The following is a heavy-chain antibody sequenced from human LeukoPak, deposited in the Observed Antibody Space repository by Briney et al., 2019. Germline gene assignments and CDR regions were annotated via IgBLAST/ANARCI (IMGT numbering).Heavy chain of an antibody. V-gene: IGHV3-21*01. CDR2: ITSSSNYI. CDR1: GFTFSSYT. D-gene: IGHD2-15*01. CDR3: ARDRGGYYFDY. Sequence: GGSLRLSCAASGFTFSSYTMNWVRQAPGKGLEWVSSITSSSNYIYYADSVKGRFTTSRDNAKNSLYLQMNSLRAEDTAVYYCARDRGGYYFDYWGQGTLVTVSS. J-gene: IGHJ4*02.